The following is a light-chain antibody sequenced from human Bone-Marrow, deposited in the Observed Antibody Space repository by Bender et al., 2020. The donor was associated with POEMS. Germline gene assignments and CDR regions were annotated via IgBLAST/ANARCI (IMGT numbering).Light chain of an antibody. CDR2: INSYGSH. Sequence: QLVLTQSPSASASLGASVKLTFTLSSGHSGYAISWHQQLPERGPRYLMKINSYGSHTKGDGIPDRFSGSSSGPERYLDISSLQYEDEGDYYCQTWGSGTVVFGGGTKLTVL. CDR3: QTWGSGTVV. V-gene: IGLV4-69*01. J-gene: IGLJ2*01. CDR1: SGHSGYA.